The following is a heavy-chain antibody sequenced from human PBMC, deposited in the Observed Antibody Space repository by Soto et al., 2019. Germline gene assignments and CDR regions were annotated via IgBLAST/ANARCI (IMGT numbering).Heavy chain of an antibody. CDR3: AKVRYYDSSGYYDNYYFDY. Sequence: EVPLLESGGGLVQPGGSLRPSCAASGFTFSSYAMSWVRQAPGKGLEWVSAISGSGGSTYYADSVKGRFTISRDNSKNTLYLQMNSLRAEDTAVYYCAKVRYYDSSGYYDNYYFDYWGQGTLVTVSS. J-gene: IGHJ4*02. D-gene: IGHD3-22*01. CDR1: GFTFSSYA. V-gene: IGHV3-23*01. CDR2: ISGSGGST.